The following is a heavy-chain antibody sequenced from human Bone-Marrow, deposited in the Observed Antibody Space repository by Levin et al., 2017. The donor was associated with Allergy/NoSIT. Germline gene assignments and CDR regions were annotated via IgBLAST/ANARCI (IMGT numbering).Heavy chain of an antibody. CDR1: GFTFSSYS. CDR2: IDSSSSTI. Sequence: GGSLRLSCGASGFTFSSYSMNWVRQAPGKGLEWVSYIDSSSSTIYYADSVKGRFTISRDNAKNSLYLQMNSLRAEDTAVYYCARDPYGSGSSSMYWGQGTLVTVSS. J-gene: IGHJ4*02. D-gene: IGHD3-10*01. V-gene: IGHV3-48*01. CDR3: ARDPYGSGSSSMY.